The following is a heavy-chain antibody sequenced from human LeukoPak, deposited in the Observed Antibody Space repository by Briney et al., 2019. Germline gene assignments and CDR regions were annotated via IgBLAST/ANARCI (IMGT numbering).Heavy chain of an antibody. CDR3: ARLPQGSSRGYYFDY. J-gene: IGHJ4*02. CDR1: GGSISSGGYS. Sequence: SQTLSLTCAVSGGSISSGGYSWSWIRQPPGKGLEWIGYIYHSGSTYYNPSLKSRVTISVDRSKNQFSLKLSSVTAADTAVYYCARLPQGSSRGYYFDYWGQGTLVTVSS. CDR2: IYHSGST. D-gene: IGHD6-13*01. V-gene: IGHV4-30-2*01.